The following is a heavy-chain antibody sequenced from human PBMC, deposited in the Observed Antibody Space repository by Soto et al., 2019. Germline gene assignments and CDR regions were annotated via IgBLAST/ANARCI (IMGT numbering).Heavy chain of an antibody. D-gene: IGHD3-9*01. J-gene: IGHJ6*02. CDR1: GYSFTSYW. CDR2: IYPGGSDT. Sequence: PGESLKISCKGSGYSFTSYWIGWVRQMTGKGLEWMGIIYPGGSDTRYSPSFQGQVTISADKSISTAYLQWSSLKASDTAMYYCARLRTYYDILSGLPYYYYYGMDVWGQGTTVTVSS. V-gene: IGHV5-51*01. CDR3: ARLRTYYDILSGLPYYYYYGMDV.